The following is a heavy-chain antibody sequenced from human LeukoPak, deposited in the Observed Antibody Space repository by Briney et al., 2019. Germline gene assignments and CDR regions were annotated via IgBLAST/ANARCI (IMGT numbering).Heavy chain of an antibody. CDR3: ARLKRAGGWSYFDY. CDR2: IYYSGST. Sequence: SQTLSLTCTVSGGSISSGSYYWSWIRQPPGKGLEWIGYIYYSGSTNYSPSLKSRVTISVDTSKNQFSLKLSSVTAADTAVYYCARLKRAGGWSYFDYWGQGTLVTVSS. V-gene: IGHV4-61*01. D-gene: IGHD6-19*01. J-gene: IGHJ4*02. CDR1: GGSISSGSYY.